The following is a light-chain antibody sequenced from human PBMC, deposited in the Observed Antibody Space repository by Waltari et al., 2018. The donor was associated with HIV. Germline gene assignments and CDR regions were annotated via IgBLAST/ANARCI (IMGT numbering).Light chain of an antibody. J-gene: IGLJ2*01. CDR1: SSGVGGYSY. Sequence: SELTQPASVSGSPGQSITISCTGTSSGVGGYSYVSWYQQHPGKAPKLMIYEVSNRPSGVANRFSGSKSGNTASLTISGLQAEDEADYYCSSYTTSSSLLFGGGTKLTVL. CDR3: SSYTTSSSLL. CDR2: EVS. V-gene: IGLV2-14*01.